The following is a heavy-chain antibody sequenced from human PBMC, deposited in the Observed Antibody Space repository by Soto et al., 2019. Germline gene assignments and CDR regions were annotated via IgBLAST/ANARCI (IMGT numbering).Heavy chain of an antibody. D-gene: IGHD5-12*01. Sequence: QVQLVESGGGVVQPGRSLRLSCAASGFTFSSYGMHWVRQAPGKGLEWVAVIWYDGSNKYYADSVKGRFTISRDNSKNTLYLQMNSLRAEDTAVYYCARPPITYGAFDIWGQGTMVTVSS. CDR2: IWYDGSNK. V-gene: IGHV3-33*01. J-gene: IGHJ3*02. CDR1: GFTFSSYG. CDR3: ARPPITYGAFDI.